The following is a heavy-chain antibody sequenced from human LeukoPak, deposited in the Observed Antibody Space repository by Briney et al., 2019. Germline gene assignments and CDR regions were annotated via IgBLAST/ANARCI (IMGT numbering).Heavy chain of an antibody. J-gene: IGHJ4*02. CDR2: ISSDGINK. CDR3: AKLLTAAGRVTDY. CDR1: GFTFSSYG. V-gene: IGHV3-30*18. D-gene: IGHD6-13*01. Sequence: PGGSLRLSCAASGFTFSSYGMHWVRQAPGKGLEWVALISSDGINKYYADSVKVRFTISRDNSKNTLYLQMNSLRTEDTAVYYCAKLLTAAGRVTDYWGQGTLVTVSS.